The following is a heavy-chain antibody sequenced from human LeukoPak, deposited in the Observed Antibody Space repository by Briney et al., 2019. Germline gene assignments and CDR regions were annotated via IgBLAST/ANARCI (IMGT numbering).Heavy chain of an antibody. V-gene: IGHV3-64D*09. Sequence: GGSLRLSCSASGXTFSRYAMHWVRQAPGKGLESVSAISSNGGSTYYADSVKGRFTISRDNSKNTLYLQMSSLRAEDTAVYYCAKDYYGSGSYFDYWGQGTLVTVSS. J-gene: IGHJ4*02. CDR2: ISSNGGST. D-gene: IGHD3-10*01. CDR3: AKDYYGSGSYFDY. CDR1: GXTFSRYA.